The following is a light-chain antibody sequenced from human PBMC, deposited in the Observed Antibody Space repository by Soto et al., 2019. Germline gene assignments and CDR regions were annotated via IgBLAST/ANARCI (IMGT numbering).Light chain of an antibody. CDR3: QQYNNWPPIT. J-gene: IGKJ5*01. CDR1: QSVSSN. V-gene: IGKV3-15*01. CDR2: GAS. Sequence: EIVLTQSPATLSLSPGQTATLSCRASQSVSSNLAWYQQRPGQAPRLLIYGASTRATGIPARFSGSGSGTEFTLTISSLQSEDFAVYYCQQYNNWPPITFGQGTRLEIK.